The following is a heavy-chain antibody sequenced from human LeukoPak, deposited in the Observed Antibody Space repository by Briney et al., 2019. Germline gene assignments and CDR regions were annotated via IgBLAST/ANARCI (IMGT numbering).Heavy chain of an antibody. CDR3: ARAGYDFWSGYYIYGLDY. CDR1: GYTFTSYY. CDR2: INPSGGST. D-gene: IGHD3-3*01. J-gene: IGHJ4*02. V-gene: IGHV1-46*01. Sequence: GASVKVSCKASGYTFTSYYMHWVRQAPGQGLEWMGIINPSGGSTSYAQKFQGRVTMTRDMSTSTVYMELSSLRSEDTAVYYCARAGYDFWSGYYIYGLDYWGQGTLVTVSS.